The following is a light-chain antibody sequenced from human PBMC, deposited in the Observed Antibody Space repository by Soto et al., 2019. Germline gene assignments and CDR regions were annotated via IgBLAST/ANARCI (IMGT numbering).Light chain of an antibody. J-gene: IGKJ1*01. CDR2: AAS. CDR1: QVIGND. V-gene: IGKV1-17*01. CDR3: LQHKTYPWT. Sequence: DIQMTQSPSSLSASVGDRVTITCRASQVIGNDLGWFQQKPGHAPKRLIYAASFLQSGVPSRFSGSGSGTEFTLTISSLQPDDFATYYCLQHKTYPWTFGQGTKVEI.